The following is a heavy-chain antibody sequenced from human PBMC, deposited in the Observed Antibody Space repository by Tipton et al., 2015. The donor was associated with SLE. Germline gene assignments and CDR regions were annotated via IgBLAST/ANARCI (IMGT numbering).Heavy chain of an antibody. CDR2: ISYSGST. CDR1: GDSISSGGYY. J-gene: IGHJ4*02. CDR3: ARGEYRYDATGYHLLGHFDY. D-gene: IGHD3-22*01. Sequence: TLSLTCTVSGDSISSGGYYWSWIRQYPGKGLEWIGYISYSGSTNYNSSLKSRLTISVDTSKNQFSLKLSSVTAADTAVYYCARGEYRYDATGYHLLGHFDYWGQGTLVTVSS. V-gene: IGHV4-31*03.